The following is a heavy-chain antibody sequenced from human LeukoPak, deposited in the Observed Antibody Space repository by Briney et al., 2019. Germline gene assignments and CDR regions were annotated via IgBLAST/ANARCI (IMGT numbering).Heavy chain of an antibody. CDR1: GFTFSSYS. V-gene: IGHV3-21*01. D-gene: IGHD5-18*01. Sequence: GGSLRLSCAASGFTFSSYSMNWVRQAPGKGLEWVSSISSSSSYIYYADSVKGRFTISRDNAKNSLHLQMNSLRAEDTAVYYCARGSGVQVWSSLDDWGLGTLVTVSS. J-gene: IGHJ4*02. CDR3: ARGSGVQVWSSLDD. CDR2: ISSSSSYI.